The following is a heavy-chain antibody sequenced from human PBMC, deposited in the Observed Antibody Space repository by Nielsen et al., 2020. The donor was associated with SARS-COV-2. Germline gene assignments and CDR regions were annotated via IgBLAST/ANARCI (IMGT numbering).Heavy chain of an antibody. Sequence: GGSLRLSCAASGFTFNAYAMHWVRQAPGKGLEWVAVIWFDGSDKYYADFVKGRFTISRDNAKNTLYLQMNSLRAEDTAVYYCARAPYYDSSGDFDYWGQGTLVTVSS. CDR2: IWFDGSDK. CDR3: ARAPYYDSSGDFDY. CDR1: GFTFNAYA. J-gene: IGHJ4*02. D-gene: IGHD3-22*01. V-gene: IGHV3-33*01.